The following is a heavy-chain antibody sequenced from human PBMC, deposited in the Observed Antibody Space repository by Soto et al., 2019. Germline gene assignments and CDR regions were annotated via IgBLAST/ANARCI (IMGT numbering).Heavy chain of an antibody. CDR3: ARDDLHLGELSLSA. D-gene: IGHD3-16*02. J-gene: IGHJ5*02. Sequence: GGSLRLSCAASGFTFSSYSMNWVRQAPGKGLEWVSSISSSSYIYYADSVKGRFTISRDNAKNSLYLQMNSLRAEDTAVYYCARDDLHLGELSLSAWGQGTLVTVSS. CDR2: ISSSSYI. V-gene: IGHV3-21*01. CDR1: GFTFSSYS.